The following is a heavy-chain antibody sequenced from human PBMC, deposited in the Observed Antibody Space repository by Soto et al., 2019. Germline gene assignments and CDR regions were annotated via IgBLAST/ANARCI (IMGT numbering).Heavy chain of an antibody. V-gene: IGHV4-39*01. Sequence: QLQLQESGPGLVKPSETLSLTCTVSGGSISSSSYYWGWIRQPPGKGLEWIGSIYYSGSTYYHPSPKRRVPISVDTSQNPFSLKLSSVTAADTAVYYCARLPYALYYYYYGMDVWGQGTTVTVSS. J-gene: IGHJ6*02. CDR1: GGSISSSSYY. CDR3: ARLPYALYYYYYGMDV. D-gene: IGHD4-17*01. CDR2: IYYSGST.